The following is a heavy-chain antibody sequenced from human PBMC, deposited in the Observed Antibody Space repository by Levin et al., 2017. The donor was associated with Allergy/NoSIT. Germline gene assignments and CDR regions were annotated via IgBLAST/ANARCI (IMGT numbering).Heavy chain of an antibody. CDR1: GYTFTNYG. D-gene: IGHD6-19*01. CDR2: ISAYNGDT. Sequence: GESLKISCKASGYTFTNYGISWVRQAPGQGLEWMGWISAYNGDTNYAQKLQGRVTMTTDTSTSTAYMELRSLRSDDTAMYYCVRDVIAVAGIGDYWGQGTLVTVSS. V-gene: IGHV1-18*01. CDR3: VRDVIAVAGIGDY. J-gene: IGHJ4*02.